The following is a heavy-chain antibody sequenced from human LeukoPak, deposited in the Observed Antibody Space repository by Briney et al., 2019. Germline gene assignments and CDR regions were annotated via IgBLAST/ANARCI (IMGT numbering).Heavy chain of an antibody. V-gene: IGHV3-21*01. CDR2: ISRSSSYI. J-gene: IGHJ4*02. D-gene: IGHD2-21*02. CDR3: ARGSSSRYCGGDCYIDY. CDR1: GFTFSSYS. Sequence: GGSLGLSCAASGFTFSSYSMNWVRQAPGKGLECVSSISRSSSYIYSADSVKGRFTISRENAKTSLYLQMNSLRAEDTAVYYCARGSSSRYCGGDCYIDYWGQGTLVTVSS.